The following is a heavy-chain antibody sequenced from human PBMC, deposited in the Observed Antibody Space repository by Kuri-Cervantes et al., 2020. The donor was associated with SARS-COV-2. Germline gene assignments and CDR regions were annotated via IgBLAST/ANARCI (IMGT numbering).Heavy chain of an antibody. J-gene: IGHJ6*02. Sequence: LSLTCAASGFTFSSYGMHWVRQAPGKGLEWVAVISYDGSNKYYADSVKGRFTISRDNSKNTLYLQMNSLRAEDTAVYYCAKIGPSSCRLCMDVWGQGTTVTVSS. D-gene: IGHD6-6*01. CDR3: AKIGPSSCRLCMDV. V-gene: IGHV3-30*18. CDR1: GFTFSSYG. CDR2: ISYDGSNK.